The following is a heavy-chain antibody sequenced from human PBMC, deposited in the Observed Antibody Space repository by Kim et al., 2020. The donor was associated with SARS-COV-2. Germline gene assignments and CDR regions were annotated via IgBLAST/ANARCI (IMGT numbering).Heavy chain of an antibody. CDR3: AKDRFEGPEFYYYYGMDV. CDR2: ISYDGSNK. J-gene: IGHJ6*02. CDR1: GFTFSSYG. V-gene: IGHV3-30*18. Sequence: GGSLRLSCAASGFTFSSYGMHWVRQAPGKGLEWVAVISYDGSNKYYADSVKGRFTISRDNSKNTLYLQMNSLRAEDTAVYYCAKDRFEGPEFYYYYGMDVWGQGTTVTVS. D-gene: IGHD3-3*01.